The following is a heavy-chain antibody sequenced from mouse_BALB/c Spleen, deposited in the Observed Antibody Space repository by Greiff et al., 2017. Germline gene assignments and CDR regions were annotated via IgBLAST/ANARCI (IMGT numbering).Heavy chain of an antibody. CDR2: ISSGGST. CDR1: GFTFSSYA. CDR3: AREVPYAMDY. V-gene: IGHV5-6-5*01. Sequence: EVKLMESGGGLVKPGGSLKLSCAASGFTFSSYAMSWVRQTPEKRLEWVASISSGGSTYYPDSVKGRFTISRDNARNILYLQMSSLRSEDTAMYYCAREVPYAMDYGGQGTSVTVSS. J-gene: IGHJ4*01.